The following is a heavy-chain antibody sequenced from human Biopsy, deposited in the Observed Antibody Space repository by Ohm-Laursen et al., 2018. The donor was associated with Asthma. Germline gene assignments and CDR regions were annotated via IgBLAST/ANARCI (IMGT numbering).Heavy chain of an antibody. CDR1: GFAVSRDH. CDR2: IYSGGTS. Sequence: SLRLSCTASGFAVSRDHMFWVRQAPGKGLEWVSVIYSGGTSHTADSVRGRFTISRDYSKNTLYLQMHSLRAEDSAVYYCARGDSSNWSHYYFDYWGQGTLVTVSS. V-gene: IGHV3-53*01. CDR3: ARGDSSNWSHYYFDY. J-gene: IGHJ4*02. D-gene: IGHD3-22*01.